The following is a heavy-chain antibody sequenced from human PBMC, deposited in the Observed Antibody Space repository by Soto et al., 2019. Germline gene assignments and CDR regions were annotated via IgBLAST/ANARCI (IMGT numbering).Heavy chain of an antibody. D-gene: IGHD6-13*01. CDR1: GYTFTGYY. J-gene: IGHJ4*02. V-gene: IGHV1-2*04. Sequence: ASVKVSCKASGYTFTGYYMHWVRQAPGQGLEWMGWINPNSGGTNYAQKFQGWVTMTRDTSISTAYMELSRLRSDDTAVYYCARADYPGYSSSWFGYWGQGTLVTVS. CDR2: INPNSGGT. CDR3: ARADYPGYSSSWFGY.